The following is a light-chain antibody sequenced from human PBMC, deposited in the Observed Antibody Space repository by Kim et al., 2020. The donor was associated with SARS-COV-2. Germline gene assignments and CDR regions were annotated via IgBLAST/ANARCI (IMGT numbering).Light chain of an antibody. J-gene: IGLJ1*01. V-gene: IGLV2-14*03. CDR3: CSYARGSAYV. CDR1: SRDVGDYDY. Sequence: GQSITISCTGTSRDVGDYDYVSWYQQHPGKAPKLIISDVSNRPSGVSSRFSGSKSGNTASLTISGLQDEDEADYYCCSYARGSAYVFGTGTKVT. CDR2: DVS.